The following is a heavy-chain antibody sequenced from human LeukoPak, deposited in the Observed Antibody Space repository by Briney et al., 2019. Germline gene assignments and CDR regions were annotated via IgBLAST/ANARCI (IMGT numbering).Heavy chain of an antibody. CDR2: INPNSGGT. J-gene: IGHJ6*02. V-gene: IGHV1-2*02. D-gene: IGHD6-13*01. CDR3: ARAPRRLIAAALPVGMDV. Sequence: WVRQAPGXGLEWMGWINPNSGGTNYAQKFQGRVTMTRDTSISTAYMELSRLRSDDTAVYYCARAPRRLIAAALPVGMDVWGQGTTVTVSS.